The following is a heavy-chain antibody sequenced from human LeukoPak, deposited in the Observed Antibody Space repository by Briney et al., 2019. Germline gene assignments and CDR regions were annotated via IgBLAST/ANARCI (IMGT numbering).Heavy chain of an antibody. CDR3: ARVFDS. J-gene: IGHJ4*02. V-gene: IGHV4-39*07. Sequence: SETLSLTCTVSGGSVSSSDYYWGWIRQPPRKGLEWIGDIFYIGKTNYNPSLKSRVTISVDTSKNQFSLKLTSVTAADTAVYYCARVFDSWGQGTLVTVSS. CDR2: IFYIGKT. CDR1: GGSVSSSDYY.